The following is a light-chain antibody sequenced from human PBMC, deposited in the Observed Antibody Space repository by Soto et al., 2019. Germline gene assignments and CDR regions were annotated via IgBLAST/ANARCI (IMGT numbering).Light chain of an antibody. J-gene: IGKJ1*01. Sequence: AIQMTQSPSSLSASVGDRVTITCRASQGIRDDLGWYQQKPGKAPKLLIYAASSLQSGVPSRFSGSGSGTDITLTISSLQPEDFATYYCLQDYNYPPTFGQGTKVEIK. V-gene: IGKV1-6*02. CDR3: LQDYNYPPT. CDR1: QGIRDD. CDR2: AAS.